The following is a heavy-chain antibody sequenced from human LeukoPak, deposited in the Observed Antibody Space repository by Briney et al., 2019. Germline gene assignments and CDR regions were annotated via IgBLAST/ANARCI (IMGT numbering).Heavy chain of an antibody. CDR1: GYTFVGYY. J-gene: IGHJ1*01. Sequence: ASVKVSCKASGYTFVGYYLHWVRQAPGQGLEWMAWIDPYTGNTHYAQKFQGKITVTRDTSISTTYMELSWLTSDDTALYYCAREYSASEHWGQGTLVTVSS. V-gene: IGHV1-2*02. CDR2: IDPYTGNT. CDR3: AREYSASEH. D-gene: IGHD5-12*01.